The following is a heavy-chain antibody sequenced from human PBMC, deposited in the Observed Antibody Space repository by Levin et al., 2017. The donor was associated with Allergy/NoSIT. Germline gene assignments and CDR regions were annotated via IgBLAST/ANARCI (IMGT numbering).Heavy chain of an antibody. CDR2: IYYSGST. D-gene: IGHD4-17*01. V-gene: IGHV4-59*01. J-gene: IGHJ4*02. CDR3: ARARLTTVTYDN. CDR1: GGSISSYY. Sequence: SETLSLTCTVSGGSISSYYWSWIRQPPGKGLEWIGYIYYSGSTNYNPSLKSRVTISVDTSKNQFSLKLSSVTAADTAVYYCARARLTTVTYDNWGQGTLVTVSS.